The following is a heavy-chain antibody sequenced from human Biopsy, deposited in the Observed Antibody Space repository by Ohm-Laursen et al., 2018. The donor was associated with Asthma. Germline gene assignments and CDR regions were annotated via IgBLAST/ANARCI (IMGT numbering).Heavy chain of an antibody. D-gene: IGHD2-21*02. Sequence: SETLSLTCSVFGGSVYSYDHHWSWIRQPPGKGLEWIGFIFYSGSTFYNPSLRSRITISVDTSKRQFSLSLRSVTVAGTAVYFCARAQSYGDIYYGLDVWGQGTTVTVSS. V-gene: IGHV4-30-4*01. CDR1: GGSVYSYDHH. CDR2: IFYSGST. J-gene: IGHJ6*02. CDR3: ARAQSYGDIYYGLDV.